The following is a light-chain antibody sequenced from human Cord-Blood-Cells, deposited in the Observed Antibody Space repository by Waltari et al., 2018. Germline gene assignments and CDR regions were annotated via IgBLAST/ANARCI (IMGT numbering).Light chain of an antibody. V-gene: IGLV1-51*01. CDR2: DNN. Sequence: QSVLTQPPSVSAAPGQKVTISCSGSSPNIGNNYVSWYQQLPGTGPKLLIYDNNKRPSGIPDRFSGSKSGTSATLGITGLQTGDEADYYCGTWDSSLSAWVFGGGTKLTVL. CDR1: SPNIGNNY. CDR3: GTWDSSLSAWV. J-gene: IGLJ3*02.